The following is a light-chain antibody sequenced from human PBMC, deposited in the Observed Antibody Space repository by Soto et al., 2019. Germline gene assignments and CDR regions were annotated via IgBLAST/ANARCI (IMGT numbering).Light chain of an antibody. CDR3: QQYDNWPQT. CDR2: GAS. V-gene: IGKV3-15*01. Sequence: EIVMTQSPATLSVSPGERATLSCRASQSVSSDLAWYQHKPGQAPRLLIYGASTRATGIPARFSGRGSGTEFTLTISSLQSVDFAVYYCQQYDNWPQTFGQGT. CDR1: QSVSSD. J-gene: IGKJ1*01.